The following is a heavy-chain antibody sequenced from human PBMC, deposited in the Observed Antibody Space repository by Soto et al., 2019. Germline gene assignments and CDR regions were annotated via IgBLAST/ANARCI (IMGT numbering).Heavy chain of an antibody. CDR2: ISAYNGNT. Sequence: VSVAVFCEASGYPFTRYRISVLRLSPGQGLEWMGWISAYNGNTNYAQKLQGRVTMTTDTSTSTAYMELRSLRSDDTAVYSFAREIRYGSGSYFDPWGPGTLVTVS. CDR3: AREIRYGSGSYFDP. V-gene: IGHV1-18*04. J-gene: IGHJ5*02. D-gene: IGHD3-10*01. CDR1: GYPFTRYR.